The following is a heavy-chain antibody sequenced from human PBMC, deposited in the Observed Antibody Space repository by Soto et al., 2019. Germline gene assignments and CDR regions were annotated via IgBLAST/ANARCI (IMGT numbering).Heavy chain of an antibody. CDR1: GFTFSSYG. D-gene: IGHD3-3*01. J-gene: IGHJ4*02. Sequence: GGSLRLSCAASGFTFSSYGMHWVRQAPGKGLEWVAVIWYDGSNKYYADSVKGRFTISRDNSKNTLYLQMNSLRAEDTAVYYCAREGRLRFLEWSPRFYFDYWGQGTLVTVSS. CDR3: AREGRLRFLEWSPRFYFDY. V-gene: IGHV3-33*01. CDR2: IWYDGSNK.